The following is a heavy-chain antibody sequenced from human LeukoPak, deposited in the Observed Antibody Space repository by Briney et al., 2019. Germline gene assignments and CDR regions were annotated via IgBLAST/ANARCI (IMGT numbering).Heavy chain of an antibody. CDR1: GGSFSGYY. CDR3: ARGHTWFPFDY. CDR2: INHSGST. Sequence: SETLSLTCAVYGGSFSGYYWSWIRQPPGKGLEWIGEINHSGSTNYDPSLKSRVTISVDTSKNQFSLKLSSVTAADTAVYYCARGHTWFPFDYWGQGTLVTVSS. D-gene: IGHD3-10*01. V-gene: IGHV4-34*01. J-gene: IGHJ4*02.